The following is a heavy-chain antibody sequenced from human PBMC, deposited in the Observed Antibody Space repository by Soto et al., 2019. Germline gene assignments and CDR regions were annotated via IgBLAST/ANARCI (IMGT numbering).Heavy chain of an antibody. J-gene: IGHJ4*02. CDR1: GGSISSGGYY. V-gene: IGHV4-31*11. CDR3: ARDRKDSSGYYDY. CDR2: IFYSGST. Sequence: PSETLSLTCAVSGGSISSGGYYWSWIRQHPGKGLEWIGHIFYSGSTYYNPSLKSRVTISVDTSKNQFSLKLSSVTAADTAVYHCARDRKDSSGYYDYWGQGTLVTVSS. D-gene: IGHD3-22*01.